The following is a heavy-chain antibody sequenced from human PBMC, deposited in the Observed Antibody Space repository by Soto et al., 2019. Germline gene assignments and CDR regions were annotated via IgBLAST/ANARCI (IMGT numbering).Heavy chain of an antibody. CDR2: IIPIFGTA. V-gene: IGHV1-69*01. J-gene: IGHJ6*02. Sequence: QVQLVQSGAEVKKPGSSVKVSCKASGGTFSSYAISWVRQAPGQGLEWMGGIIPIFGTANYAQKFQGRVTITADESTSTAYMELSSLRSEDTAVYYCASRGGYNLGPYYYYGMDVRGQGTTVTVSS. D-gene: IGHD5-12*01. CDR1: GGTFSSYA. CDR3: ASRGGYNLGPYYYYGMDV.